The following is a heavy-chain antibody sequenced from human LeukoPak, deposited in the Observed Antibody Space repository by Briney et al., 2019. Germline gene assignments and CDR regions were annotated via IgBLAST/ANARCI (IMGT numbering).Heavy chain of an antibody. Sequence: GGSLRLSCAASGFTFSSYSMSWVRQAPGKGLEWVSSISSSSSYIYYADSVKGRFTISRDNAKNSLYLQMNSLRAEDTAVYYCARDEGYSYGFDYWGQGTLVTVSS. CDR2: ISSSSSYI. J-gene: IGHJ4*02. D-gene: IGHD5-18*01. V-gene: IGHV3-21*01. CDR3: ARDEGYSYGFDY. CDR1: GFTFSSYS.